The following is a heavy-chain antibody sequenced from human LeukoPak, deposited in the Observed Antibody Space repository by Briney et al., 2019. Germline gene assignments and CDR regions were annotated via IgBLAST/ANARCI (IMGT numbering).Heavy chain of an antibody. J-gene: IGHJ4*02. D-gene: IGHD5-18*01. CDR3: VSPRGFSYGYFDY. V-gene: IGHV4-39*01. CDR1: GGSISSSSAY. Sequence: SETLSLTCTVSGGSISSSSAYWGWIRPPPGKGLEWIGSIYYSKNTYYNPSLKSRVTISADTSKNQFSLTLGSVSATDTAVYYCVSPRGFSYGYFDYWGQGTLVTVSS. CDR2: IYYSKNT.